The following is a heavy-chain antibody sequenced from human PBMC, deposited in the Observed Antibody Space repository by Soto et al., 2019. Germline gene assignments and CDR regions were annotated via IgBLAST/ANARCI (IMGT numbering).Heavy chain of an antibody. Sequence: KSSETLSLTCTVSGGSISSSSYYGGWIRQPPGKGLEWIGSIYYSGSTYYNPSLKSRVTISVDTSKNRFSLKLSSVTAADTAVYYCARYKQYGWFDPWGQGTLVTVSS. D-gene: IGHD4-4*01. CDR1: GGSISSSSYY. J-gene: IGHJ5*02. V-gene: IGHV4-39*01. CDR3: ARYKQYGWFDP. CDR2: IYYSGST.